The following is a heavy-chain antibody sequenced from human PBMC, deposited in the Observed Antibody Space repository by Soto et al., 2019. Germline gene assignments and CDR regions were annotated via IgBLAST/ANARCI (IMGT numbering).Heavy chain of an antibody. CDR2: ISYDGNNK. CDR3: AMSVYNWNDGCLAY. J-gene: IGHJ4*02. Sequence: QVQLVESGGGVVQPGRSLRLSCAASGFTFSSYGMHWVRQAPGKGLEWVAVISYDGNNKYYGDSVQGRFTITRDNSKNSVYLQMISLRAEDTAVYYCAMSVYNWNDGCLAYWGRGALVTVSS. D-gene: IGHD1-1*01. CDR1: GFTFSSYG. V-gene: IGHV3-30*03.